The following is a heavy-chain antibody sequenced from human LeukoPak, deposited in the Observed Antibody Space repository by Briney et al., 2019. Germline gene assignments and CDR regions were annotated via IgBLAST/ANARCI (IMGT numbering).Heavy chain of an antibody. V-gene: IGHV3-30-3*01. CDR2: ISYDGSNK. J-gene: IGHJ4*02. CDR1: GFTFSSYA. CDR3: ARDVGSGSYLDY. D-gene: IGHD3-10*01. Sequence: GGSLRLSCAASGFTFSSYAMHWVRQAPGKGLEWVAVISYDGSNKYYADSVKDRFTISRDNSKNTLYLQMNSLRAEDTAVYYCARDVGSGSYLDYWGQGTLVTVSS.